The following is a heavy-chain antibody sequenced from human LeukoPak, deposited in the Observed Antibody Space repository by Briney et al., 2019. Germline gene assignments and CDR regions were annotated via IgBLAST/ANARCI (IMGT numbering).Heavy chain of an antibody. Sequence: PGGSLRLSCAASGFTVSSNYMSWVRQAPGKGLEWVSVIYSGGSTYYADSVKGRFTISRDNSKNTLYLQMNSLRAEDTAVHYCARVGSYYDFWSGYGDYWGQGTLVTVSS. CDR1: GFTVSSNY. V-gene: IGHV3-66*01. D-gene: IGHD3-3*01. J-gene: IGHJ4*02. CDR2: IYSGGST. CDR3: ARVGSYYDFWSGYGDY.